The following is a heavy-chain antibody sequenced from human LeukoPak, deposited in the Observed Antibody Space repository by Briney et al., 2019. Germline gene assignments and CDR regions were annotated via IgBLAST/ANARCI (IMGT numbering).Heavy chain of an antibody. CDR1: GYTFTGYY. Sequence: ASVKVSCKASGYTFTGYYMHWVRQAPGQGLEWMGWINPNSGGTNYAQKFQGRVTMTRDTSISTAYMELSRLGSDDTAVYYCARGRGYYDSSGSFDYWGQGTLVTVSS. CDR2: INPNSGGT. CDR3: ARGRGYYDSSGSFDY. D-gene: IGHD3-22*01. V-gene: IGHV1-2*02. J-gene: IGHJ4*02.